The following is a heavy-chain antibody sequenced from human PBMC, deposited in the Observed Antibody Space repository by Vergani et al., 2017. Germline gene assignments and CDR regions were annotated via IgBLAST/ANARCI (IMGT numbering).Heavy chain of an antibody. CDR3: ARSEYSSSWYGDYYYGMDV. D-gene: IGHD6-13*01. Sequence: QVQLVQSGAEVKKPGASVKVSCKVSGYTLTELSMHWVRQAPGQGLEWMGWINPNSGGTNYAQKFQGRVTMTRDTSISTAYMELSRLRSDDTAVYYCARSEYSSSWYGDYYYGMDVWGQGTTVTVSS. CDR1: GYTLTELS. V-gene: IGHV1-2*02. J-gene: IGHJ6*02. CDR2: INPNSGGT.